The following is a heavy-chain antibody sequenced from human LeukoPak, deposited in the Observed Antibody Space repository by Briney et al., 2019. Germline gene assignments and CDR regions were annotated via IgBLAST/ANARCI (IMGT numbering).Heavy chain of an antibody. CDR1: GFTFSTFS. D-gene: IGHD5-18*01. J-gene: IGHJ3*02. Sequence: GGSLRLSCAASGFTFSTFSMSWVRQASGKGLEWVSTISDSGGFTDYADSVKGRFTISRDNSKNTPYLQMNSLRAEDTAVYYCARDRGGTAILRMGAFDIWGQGTMVTVSS. CDR2: ISDSGGFT. CDR3: ARDRGGTAILRMGAFDI. V-gene: IGHV3-23*01.